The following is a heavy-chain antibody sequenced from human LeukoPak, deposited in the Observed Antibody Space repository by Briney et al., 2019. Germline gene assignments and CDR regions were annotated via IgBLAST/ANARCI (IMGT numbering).Heavy chain of an antibody. CDR2: HYSGGRT. D-gene: IGHD6-19*01. J-gene: IGHJ6*03. CDR3: ARVSPEGGTAVAGRNDKPYYYYMDV. Sequence: GGSLRLSCAASGFAFSTYWMSWVRQAPGKGLEWVSVHYSGGRTYYADSVKGRFIISRDHFKNTLYLQMNSLRVEDTAVYYCARVSPEGGTAVAGRNDKPYYYYMDVWGKGTTVTISS. CDR1: GFAFSTYW. V-gene: IGHV3-53*01.